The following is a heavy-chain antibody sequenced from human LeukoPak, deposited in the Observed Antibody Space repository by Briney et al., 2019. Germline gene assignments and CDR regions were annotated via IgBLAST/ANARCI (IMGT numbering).Heavy chain of an antibody. CDR1: GFTFDDYA. CDR3: AKDIGQLVQYYYGMDV. CDR2: IGWYSGSI. V-gene: IGHV3-9*01. J-gene: IGHJ6*02. Sequence: GGSLRLSCAASGFTFDDYAMHWVRQAPGKGLEWVSGIGWYSGSIGYADSVKGRFTISRDNAKNSLYLQMNSLRAEDTALYYCAKDIGQLVQYYYGMDVWGQGTTVTVSS. D-gene: IGHD6-13*01.